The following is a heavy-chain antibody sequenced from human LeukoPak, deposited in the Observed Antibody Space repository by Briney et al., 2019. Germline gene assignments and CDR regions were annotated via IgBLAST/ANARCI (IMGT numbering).Heavy chain of an antibody. V-gene: IGHV3-23*01. CDR1: GFPFSDFA. D-gene: IGHD1-26*01. Sequence: PGGSLRLSCAASGFPFSDFAMSWVRQAPGKGLQWVSTLGGSGDGTYFADALKGRFTISRDNSKNTLYLQMNSLRADDTAVYYCAKNEGWELHQYNLDVWGTGTAVTVSS. CDR3: AKNEGWELHQYNLDV. CDR2: LGGSGDGT. J-gene: IGHJ6*03.